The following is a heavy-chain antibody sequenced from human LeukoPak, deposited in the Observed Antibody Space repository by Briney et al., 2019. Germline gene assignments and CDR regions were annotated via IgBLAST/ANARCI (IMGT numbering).Heavy chain of an antibody. CDR2: IYYSGST. CDR1: GGSISSSSYH. D-gene: IGHD5-18*01. J-gene: IGHJ6*03. Sequence: SETLSLTCTVSGGSISSSSYHWGWIRQPPGKGLEWIGSIYYSGSTYYNPSLKSRVTISVDTSKNQFSLKLSSVTAADTAVYYCARDTATYYYYYYMDVWGKGTTVTISS. V-gene: IGHV4-39*07. CDR3: ARDTATYYYYYYMDV.